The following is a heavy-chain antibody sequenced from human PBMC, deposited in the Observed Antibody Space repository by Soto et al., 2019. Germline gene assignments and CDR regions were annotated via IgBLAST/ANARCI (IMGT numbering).Heavy chain of an antibody. D-gene: IGHD6-6*01. Sequence: QVQLQESGPGLVKPSETLSLTCTVSGGSVSSGSYYWNWIRQPPGKGLEWIGYVYYSGSSNYNPSLKSRVTISVDTSKNEDSRKVKSVTAADTAVYYCARDDITARPGYFDYWGQGTLVTVSS. CDR2: VYYSGSS. V-gene: IGHV4-61*01. J-gene: IGHJ4*02. CDR1: GGSVSSGSYY. CDR3: ARDDITARPGYFDY.